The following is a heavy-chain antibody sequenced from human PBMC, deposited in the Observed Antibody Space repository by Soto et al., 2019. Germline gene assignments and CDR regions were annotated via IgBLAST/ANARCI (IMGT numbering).Heavy chain of an antibody. Sequence: SETLSLTCAVSGYSISSGYYWGWIRQPPGKGLEWIGSIYHSGSTYYNPSLKSRVTISVDTSKNQFSLKLSSVTAADTAVYYCARLEGTLPYYYYYYGMDVWGQGTTV. V-gene: IGHV4-38-2*01. J-gene: IGHJ6*02. CDR3: ARLEGTLPYYYYYYGMDV. CDR2: IYHSGST. CDR1: GYSISSGYY. D-gene: IGHD3-3*01.